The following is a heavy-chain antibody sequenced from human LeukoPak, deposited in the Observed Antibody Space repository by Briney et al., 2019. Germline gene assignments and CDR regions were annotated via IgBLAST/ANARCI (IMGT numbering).Heavy chain of an antibody. J-gene: IGHJ4*02. CDR2: ISGSGGST. Sequence: GSLRLSCAASGFTFSSYAMSWVRQAPGKGLEWVSAISGSGGSTYYADSVKGRFTISRDNSKSTLYLQMNSLRAEDTAVYYCAKDRDSSSWYSMYFDYWGQGTLVTVSS. CDR1: GFTFSSYA. V-gene: IGHV3-23*01. CDR3: AKDRDSSSWYSMYFDY. D-gene: IGHD6-13*01.